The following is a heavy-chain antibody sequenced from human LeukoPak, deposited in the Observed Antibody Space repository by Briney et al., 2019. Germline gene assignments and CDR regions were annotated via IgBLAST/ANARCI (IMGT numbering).Heavy chain of an antibody. J-gene: IGHJ6*03. CDR2: INPNSGGT. Sequence: ASVKVSCKASGYTFTGYYMHWVRQAPGQGLEWMGWINPNSGGTNYAQKFQGRATMTRDTSISTAYMELSRLRSDDTAVYYCAIPHTVTTRYYMDVWGKGTTVTVSS. CDR1: GYTFTGYY. D-gene: IGHD4-11*01. CDR3: AIPHTVTTRYYMDV. V-gene: IGHV1-2*02.